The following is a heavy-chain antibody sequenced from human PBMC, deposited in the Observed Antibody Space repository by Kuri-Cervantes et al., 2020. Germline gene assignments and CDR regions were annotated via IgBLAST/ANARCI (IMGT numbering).Heavy chain of an antibody. CDR1: GGTFSSYT. V-gene: IGHV1-69*02. CDR2: IIPILGIA. J-gene: IGHJ6*02. D-gene: IGHD2-15*01. CDR3: ARSARGGFGMYYYYGTDV. Sequence: SVKVSCKASGGTFSSYTISWVRQAPGQGLEWMGRIIPILGIANYAQKFQGRVTITADKSTSTAYMELSSLRSEDTAVYYCARSARGGFGMYYYYGTDVWGQGTTVTVSS.